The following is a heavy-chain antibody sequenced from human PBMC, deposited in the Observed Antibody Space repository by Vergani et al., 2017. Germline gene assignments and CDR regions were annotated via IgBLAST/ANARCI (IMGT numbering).Heavy chain of an antibody. Sequence: QVQLVESAGGVVQPGRSLRLSCAVSGFTFSSYGMHWVRQAPGKGLEWVAVIWYDGSNKYYADSVKGRFTISRDNSKNTLYLQMNSLRAEDTAVYYCARDPGVEQLVPNYFDYWDQGTLVTVSS. CDR3: ARDPGVEQLVPNYFDY. J-gene: IGHJ4*02. CDR1: GFTFSSYG. D-gene: IGHD6-6*01. CDR2: IWYDGSNK. V-gene: IGHV3-33*01.